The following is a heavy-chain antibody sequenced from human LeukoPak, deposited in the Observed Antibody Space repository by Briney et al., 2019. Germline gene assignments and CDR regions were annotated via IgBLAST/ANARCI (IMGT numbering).Heavy chain of an antibody. CDR1: GFTFSSYS. J-gene: IGHJ4*02. CDR3: ARAGDSSWYLTYYFDY. CDR2: ISSSSSTI. V-gene: IGHV3-48*04. Sequence: SGGSLRLSCAASGFTFSSYSMNWVRQAPGKGLVWVSYISSSSSTIYYADSVKGRFAISRDNAKNSLYLQMNSLRAEDTAVYYCARAGDSSWYLTYYFDYWGQGTLVTVSS. D-gene: IGHD6-13*01.